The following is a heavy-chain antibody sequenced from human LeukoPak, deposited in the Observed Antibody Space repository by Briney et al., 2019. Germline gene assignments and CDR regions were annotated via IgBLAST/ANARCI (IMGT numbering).Heavy chain of an antibody. V-gene: IGHV1-69*04. Sequence: SVKVSCKASGGTFSSYAISWVRQAPGQGLEWMGRIIPILGIANYAQKFQGRVTITADKSTSTAYMELSSLRSEDTAVYYCARDKDVVVTAIRPYYYGMDVWGQGTTVTVSS. D-gene: IGHD2-21*02. CDR2: IIPILGIA. J-gene: IGHJ6*02. CDR1: GGTFSSYA. CDR3: ARDKDVVVTAIRPYYYGMDV.